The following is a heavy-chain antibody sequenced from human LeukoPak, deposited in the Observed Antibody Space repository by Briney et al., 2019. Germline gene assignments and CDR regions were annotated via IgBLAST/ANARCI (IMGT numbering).Heavy chain of an antibody. D-gene: IGHD5-18*01. CDR1: GFTFSSYS. V-gene: IGHV3-21*01. CDR2: ISGSSSYI. J-gene: IGHJ4*02. Sequence: PGGSLRLSCAASGFTFSSYSMNWVRQAPGKGLEWVSSISGSSSYIYYADSVKGRFTISRDNAKNSLYLQMNSLRAEDTAVYYCARGVRGYSYVPFDYWGQGTLVTVSS. CDR3: ARGVRGYSYVPFDY.